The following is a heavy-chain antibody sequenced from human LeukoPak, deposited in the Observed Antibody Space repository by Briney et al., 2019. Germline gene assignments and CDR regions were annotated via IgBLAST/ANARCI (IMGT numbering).Heavy chain of an antibody. D-gene: IGHD3-10*01. CDR2: IYWDDDK. J-gene: IGHJ4*02. CDR3: AHEGPHMVRGLFIGFYFDY. CDR1: GFSLSTSGVG. V-gene: IGHV2-5*02. Sequence: GSGPTLVKPTQTPTLTCTFSGFSLSTSGVGVGWIRQPPGKALEWLALIYWDDDKRCSPSLKSRLTITKDTSKNQVVLTMTNMDPVDTATYYCAHEGPHMVRGLFIGFYFDYWGQGTLVTVSS.